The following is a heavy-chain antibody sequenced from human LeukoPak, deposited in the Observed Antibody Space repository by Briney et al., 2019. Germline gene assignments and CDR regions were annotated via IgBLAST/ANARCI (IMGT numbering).Heavy chain of an antibody. Sequence: GGSLRLSCATSGFTFSGYSMNWVRQAPGKGLEWISYISSSSINIHYGDSVKGRLTISRDNAENSLYLQMNSLRAEDTAVYYCARDSIQLWPNAIDFWGQGTLVTVSS. CDR2: ISSSSINI. CDR3: ARDSIQLWPNAIDF. J-gene: IGHJ4*02. CDR1: GFTFSGYS. D-gene: IGHD1-1*01. V-gene: IGHV3-48*01.